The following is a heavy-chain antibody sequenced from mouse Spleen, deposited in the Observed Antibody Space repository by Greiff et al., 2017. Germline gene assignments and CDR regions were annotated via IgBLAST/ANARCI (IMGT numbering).Heavy chain of an antibody. CDR3: ARGGYYRYDGFAY. CDR1: GYSFTGYY. Sequence: EVQLQQSGPELVKPGASVKISCKASGYSFTGYYMNWVKQSPEKSLEWIGEINPSTGGTTYNQKFKAKATLTVDKSSSTAYMQLKSLTSEDSAVYYCARGGYYRYDGFAYWGQGTLVTVSA. J-gene: IGHJ3*01. D-gene: IGHD2-14*01. V-gene: IGHV1-42*01. CDR2: INPSTGGT.